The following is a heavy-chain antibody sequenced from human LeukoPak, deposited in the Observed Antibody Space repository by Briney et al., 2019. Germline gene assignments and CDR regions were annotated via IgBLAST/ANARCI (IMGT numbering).Heavy chain of an antibody. CDR3: ARVRLRSTMVRGVNRNWFDP. D-gene: IGHD3-10*01. J-gene: IGHJ5*02. CDR1: RYTFTGYY. CDR2: INPNSGAT. Sequence: ASVKVSCKASRYTFTGYYMHWVRQAPGQGLEWMGWINPNSGATKYAQKFQGRVTMTRDTSINTAYMELSRLRSDDTAVYYCARVRLRSTMVRGVNRNWFDPWGQGTLVTASS. V-gene: IGHV1-2*02.